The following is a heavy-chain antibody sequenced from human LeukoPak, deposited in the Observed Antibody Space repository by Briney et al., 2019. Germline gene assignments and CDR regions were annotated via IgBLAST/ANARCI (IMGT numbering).Heavy chain of an antibody. Sequence: SRGREWLERTYYRSKLYNDYGTSVKNRITNNPDTSKNQFSLQLNSVTPEDTAVYYCAGTGSYFRLWDQGTVVTVSS. V-gene: IGHV6-1*01. J-gene: IGHJ4*02. CDR2: TYYRSKLYN. CDR3: AGTGSYFRL. D-gene: IGHD1-26*01.